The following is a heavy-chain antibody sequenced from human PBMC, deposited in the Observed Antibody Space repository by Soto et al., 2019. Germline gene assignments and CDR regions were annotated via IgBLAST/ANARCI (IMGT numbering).Heavy chain of an antibody. CDR3: ARLSTPGFDY. CDR1: GGSISSSSYY. CDR2: IYYSGST. Sequence: SETLSLTCTVSGGSISSSSYYWGWIRQPPGKGLEWIGSIYYSGSTYYNPSLKSRVTISVDTSKNQFSLKLSSVTAADTAVYYCARLSTPGFDYWGQGTLVTVSS. V-gene: IGHV4-39*01. J-gene: IGHJ4*02.